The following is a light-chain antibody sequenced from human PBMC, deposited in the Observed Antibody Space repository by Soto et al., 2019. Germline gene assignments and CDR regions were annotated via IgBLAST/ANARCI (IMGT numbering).Light chain of an antibody. CDR2: GAS. J-gene: IGKJ2*01. V-gene: IGKV3-20*01. Sequence: ETVLTQSPGTLSLSPGERATLSCRASQPVFIRYLAWYQQKPGQAPRLLIYGASTRATGIPDRFSGSGSGTDFTLTVSRLEPEDFAVYYCQQYGDWPPDTFGQGTKVEI. CDR3: QQYGDWPPDT. CDR1: QPVFIRY.